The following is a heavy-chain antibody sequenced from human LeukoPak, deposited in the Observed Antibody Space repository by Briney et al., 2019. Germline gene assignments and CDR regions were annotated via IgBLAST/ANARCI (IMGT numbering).Heavy chain of an antibody. J-gene: IGHJ6*02. CDR2: IYYSGST. CDR1: GGSISSYY. D-gene: IGHD2-15*01. Sequence: SETLSLTCTVSGGSISSYYWSWIRQPPGKGLEWIGYIYYSGSTNYNPSLKSRVTISVDTSKNQFSLKLSSVTAADPAVYYCARNLGYCSGGSCYYYYYGMDVWGQGTTVTVSS. CDR3: ARNLGYCSGGSCYYYYYGMDV. V-gene: IGHV4-59*08.